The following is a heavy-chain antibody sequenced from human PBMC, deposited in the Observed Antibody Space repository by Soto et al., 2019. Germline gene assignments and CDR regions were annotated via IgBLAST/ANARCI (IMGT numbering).Heavy chain of an antibody. CDR2: IYYTGRT. Sequence: QVQLQESGPGLVKPSQTLSLTCSVSGASISSGNYYWIWIRQHPGKGLEWIGYIYYTGRTYYNPSLRSRITISEDMSKNHFSLRLSSVTAADTAVYYCARGREEAGGPFDYWGQGTLVTVSS. CDR1: GASISSGNYY. V-gene: IGHV4-31*03. CDR3: ARGREEAGGPFDY. D-gene: IGHD3-10*01. J-gene: IGHJ4*02.